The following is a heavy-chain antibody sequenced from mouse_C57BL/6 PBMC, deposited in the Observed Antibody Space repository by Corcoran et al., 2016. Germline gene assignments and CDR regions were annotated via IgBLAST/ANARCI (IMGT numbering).Heavy chain of an antibody. V-gene: IGHV1-26*01. Sequence: EVQLQQSGPELVKPGASVKISCKASGYTFTDYYMNWVKQSHGKSLEWIGDINPNNGGTSYNQKFKGKATLTVDKSSSTAYMELRSLTSEDSAVYYCEREGTVVAPYWGQGTTLTVSS. CDR3: EREGTVVAPY. D-gene: IGHD1-1*01. J-gene: IGHJ2*01. CDR1: GYTFTDYY. CDR2: INPNNGGT.